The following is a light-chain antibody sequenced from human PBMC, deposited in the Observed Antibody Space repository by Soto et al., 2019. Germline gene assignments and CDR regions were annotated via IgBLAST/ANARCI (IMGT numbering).Light chain of an antibody. Sequence: QTVVTQEPSFSVSPGRTVTLTCALNSGSVSTNYYPSWYQQTPGQAPRTLIYSTNTRSNGVPDRFSGSILGNKAALTITGAQADDESDYYCVIYMGNGVWVFGGGTKVTVL. J-gene: IGLJ3*02. CDR2: STN. CDR3: VIYMGNGVWV. V-gene: IGLV8-61*01. CDR1: SGSVSTNYY.